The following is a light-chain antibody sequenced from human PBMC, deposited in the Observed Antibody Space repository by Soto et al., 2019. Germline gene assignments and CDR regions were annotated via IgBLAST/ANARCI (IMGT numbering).Light chain of an antibody. CDR3: QHFNSYPLT. CDR1: QGISSH. Sequence: DIQLTQSPSFLSASVGDRVTITCRASQGISSHLAWYQQKPGKAPKLLIYAASTLQSGVPSRFSGSGSGTEFTLTVSSLQPEDFATYSCQHFNSYPLTFGGGTKVEIK. V-gene: IGKV1-9*01. CDR2: AAS. J-gene: IGKJ4*01.